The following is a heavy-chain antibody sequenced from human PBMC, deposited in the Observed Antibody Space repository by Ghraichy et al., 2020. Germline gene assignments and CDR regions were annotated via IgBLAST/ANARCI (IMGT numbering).Heavy chain of an antibody. Sequence: SETLSLNCSVSGGSISSYYWTWIRQSPGKGLEWIGFARSSGNTNYNPSLKSRVAISVDPSKSQFSLTLNSVTAADTAVYFCTSATGSLGRFDYWGRGTPVTVSP. V-gene: IGHV4-59*01. CDR2: ARSSGNT. CDR1: GGSISSYY. D-gene: IGHD1-1*01. CDR3: TSATGSLGRFDY. J-gene: IGHJ4*02.